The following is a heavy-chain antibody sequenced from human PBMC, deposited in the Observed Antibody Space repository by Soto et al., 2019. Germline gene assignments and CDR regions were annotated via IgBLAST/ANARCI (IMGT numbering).Heavy chain of an antibody. J-gene: IGHJ4*02. D-gene: IGHD2-21*02. Sequence: QVQLVQSGAEVKKPGASVKVSCKASGNTFSNYYIHWVRQAPGQGLEWMGTINPSGGHTTYAQKFLGRVTMTRDTSTSTLYMELTSLRSEDTAVYYCARGGHVVVVTAAFGYWGQGNLVTVSS. V-gene: IGHV1-46*03. CDR3: ARGGHVVVVTAAFGY. CDR2: INPSGGHT. CDR1: GNTFSNYY.